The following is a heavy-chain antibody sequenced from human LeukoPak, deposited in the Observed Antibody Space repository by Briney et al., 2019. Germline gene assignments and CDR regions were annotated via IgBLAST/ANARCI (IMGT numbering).Heavy chain of an antibody. D-gene: IGHD3-22*01. CDR1: GFTFITYG. CDR2: ISYDGSNK. J-gene: IGHJ3*02. CDR3: VKVGGSGYYPDI. Sequence: GRSLRLSCAASGFTFITYGMHWVRQAPGKGLEWVAVISYDGSNKYYADSVKGRFTISRDNSKNTLYLQMNNLRGEDTAVYYCVKVGGSGYYPDIWGQGTMVTVSS. V-gene: IGHV3-30*18.